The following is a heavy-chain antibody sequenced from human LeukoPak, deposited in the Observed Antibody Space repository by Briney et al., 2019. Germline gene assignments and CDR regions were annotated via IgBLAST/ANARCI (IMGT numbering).Heavy chain of an antibody. CDR1: GGSFGGYY. Sequence: SETLSLTCAAYGGSFGGYYWSWIRQPPGKGLEWIGEINHSGSTNYNPSLKSRVTISVDTSKNQFSLKLSSVTAADTAVYYCARGPDSSGADYWGQGTLVTVSS. CDR3: ARGPDSSGADY. V-gene: IGHV4-34*01. CDR2: INHSGST. J-gene: IGHJ4*02. D-gene: IGHD3-22*01.